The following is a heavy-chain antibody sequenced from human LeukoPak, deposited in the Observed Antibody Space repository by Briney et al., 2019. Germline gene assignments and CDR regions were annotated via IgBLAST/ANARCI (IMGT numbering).Heavy chain of an antibody. J-gene: IGHJ6*02. CDR1: GFTFSNYA. CDR2: ISGSGNTI. CDR3: ARAHGMDV. Sequence: PGGSLRLSCAASGFTFSNYAMSWVRQAPGKGLEWVSYISGSGNTIYYADSVKGRFTISRDNAKNSLSVQMNSLRAEDTAVYYCARAHGMDVWGPGTTVTVSS. V-gene: IGHV3-48*03.